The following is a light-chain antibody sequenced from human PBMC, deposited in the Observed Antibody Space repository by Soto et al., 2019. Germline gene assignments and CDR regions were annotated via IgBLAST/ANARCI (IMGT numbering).Light chain of an antibody. V-gene: IGKV3-20*01. Sequence: EIVLTQSPGTLSLSPGERATLSCRASQSFSSSYLAWYQQKPGQAPRLLIYAASTRATGIPDRFSGSASGTDFTLTINRLKPEDFAVYYCQQYGSSLFSFGPGTKVEVK. J-gene: IGKJ3*01. CDR1: QSFSSSY. CDR3: QQYGSSLFS. CDR2: AAS.